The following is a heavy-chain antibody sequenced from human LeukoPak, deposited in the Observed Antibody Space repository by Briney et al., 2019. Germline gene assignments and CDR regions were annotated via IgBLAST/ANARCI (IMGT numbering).Heavy chain of an antibody. D-gene: IGHD3-9*01. J-gene: IGHJ3*02. V-gene: IGHV1-69*06. CDR3: VRGFDPFAHHPFDI. CDR1: GGTFKRYA. Sequence: SVKVSCKASGGTFKRYAISWVRQAPGQGLEWMGEIIPMFGTAKYAQRFQGRVTIIADKSTSTVHMELRRLRSEDTAVYYCVRGFDPFAHHPFDIWGQGTIFTVSS. CDR2: IIPMFGTA.